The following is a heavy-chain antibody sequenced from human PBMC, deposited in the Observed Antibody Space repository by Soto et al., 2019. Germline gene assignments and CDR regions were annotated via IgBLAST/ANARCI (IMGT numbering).Heavy chain of an antibody. D-gene: IGHD3-10*02. CDR2: ISGSGGST. V-gene: IGHV3-23*01. CDR3: AKGGPVLVRGVALGRPNYYMDV. J-gene: IGHJ6*03. Sequence: GGSLRLSCAASGFTFSSYAMSWVRQAPGKGLEWVSAISGSGGSTYYADSVKGRFTISRDNSKNTLYLQMNSLRAEDTAVYYCAKGGPVLVRGVALGRPNYYMDVWGKGTTVTVSS. CDR1: GFTFSSYA.